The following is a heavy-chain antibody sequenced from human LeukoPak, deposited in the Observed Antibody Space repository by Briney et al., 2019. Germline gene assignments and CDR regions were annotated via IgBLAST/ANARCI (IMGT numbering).Heavy chain of an antibody. Sequence: SETLSLTCTVSGYSISSDYYWGWIRQPPGKGLEWIGSVHHSGRTYYNPSLKSRVTISVDTSKNQFSLKLNSVTAADTAVYYXXRDHLANLASRLFDPWGQGSLVTVSS. CDR1: GYSISSDYY. V-gene: IGHV4-38-2*02. J-gene: IGHJ5*02. CDR3: XRDHLANLASRLFDP. CDR2: VHHSGRT. D-gene: IGHD3-3*01.